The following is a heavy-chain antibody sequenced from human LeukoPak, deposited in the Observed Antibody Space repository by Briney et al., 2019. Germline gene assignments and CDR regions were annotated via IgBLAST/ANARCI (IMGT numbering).Heavy chain of an antibody. CDR2: VSGGSSYI. D-gene: IGHD1-26*01. Sequence: SGGSLRLSCTASGFTFSSYTMNWVRQAPGKGLEWVSCVSGGSSYIYHADSVKGRFTVSRDNAKNSLILQMDSLTAEDTAVYYCARDLVGVTSFYYMDVWGRGTTVTASS. CDR1: GFTFSSYT. J-gene: IGHJ6*03. V-gene: IGHV3-21*06. CDR3: ARDLVGVTSFYYMDV.